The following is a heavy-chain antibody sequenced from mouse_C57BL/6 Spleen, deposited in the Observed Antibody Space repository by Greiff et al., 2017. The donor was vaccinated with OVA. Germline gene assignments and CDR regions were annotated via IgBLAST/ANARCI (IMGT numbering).Heavy chain of an antibody. CDR1: GYTFTDYE. CDR2: IDPETGGT. V-gene: IGHV1-15*01. J-gene: IGHJ2*01. CDR3: TREGYYGSSYEGIDY. D-gene: IGHD1-1*01. Sequence: QVQLKQSGAELVRPGASVTLSCKASGYTFTDYEMHWVKQPPVHGLEWIGAIDPETGGTAYNQKFKGKAILTADKSSSTAYMELRSLTSEDSAVYYCTREGYYGSSYEGIDYWGQGTTLTVSS.